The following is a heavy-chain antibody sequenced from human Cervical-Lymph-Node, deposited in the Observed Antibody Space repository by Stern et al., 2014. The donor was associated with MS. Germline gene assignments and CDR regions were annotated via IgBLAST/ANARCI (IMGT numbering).Heavy chain of an antibody. V-gene: IGHV5-51*01. CDR3: ARPTVTSGYFDY. CDR1: GYSFTSYW. Sequence: VQLVQSRAEVKKPGESLKISCKGSGYSFTSYWIGWVGQMPGKGLEWVGSIYPGESHTRYSPSFQGQVTISADKSISTAYLQWSSLKASDTAMYYCARPTVTSGYFDYWGQGTLVTVSS. J-gene: IGHJ4*02. D-gene: IGHD4-17*01. CDR2: IYPGESHT.